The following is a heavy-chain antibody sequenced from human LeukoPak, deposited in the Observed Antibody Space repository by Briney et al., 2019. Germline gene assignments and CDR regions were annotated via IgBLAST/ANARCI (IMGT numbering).Heavy chain of an antibody. CDR1: GFTINNYA. Sequence: GGSLRLSCAASGFTINNYAMNWVRQAPGKGLEWVSYIRGGGSNTRYSDSVKGRFIITRDNSKNILYLQMNSLRAEDTAIYYCAKCSASYSNDAFDVWGRGTMVTVSS. J-gene: IGHJ3*01. CDR3: AKCSASYSNDAFDV. D-gene: IGHD3-10*02. CDR2: IRGGGSNT. V-gene: IGHV3-23*01.